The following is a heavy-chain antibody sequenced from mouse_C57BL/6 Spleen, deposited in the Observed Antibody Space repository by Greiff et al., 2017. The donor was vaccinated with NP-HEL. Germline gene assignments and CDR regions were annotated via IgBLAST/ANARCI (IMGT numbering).Heavy chain of an antibody. J-gene: IGHJ3*01. D-gene: IGHD1-1*01. V-gene: IGHV1-82*01. CDR3: ARGNYYGSSSAWFAY. CDR2: IYPGDGDT. Sequence: QVQLQQSGPELVKPGASVKISCKASGYAFSSSWMNWVKQRPGKGLEWIGRIYPGDGDTNYNGKFKGKATLTADKSSSTAYMQLSSLTSEDSAVYFCARGNYYGSSSAWFAYWGRGTLVTVSA. CDR1: GYAFSSSW.